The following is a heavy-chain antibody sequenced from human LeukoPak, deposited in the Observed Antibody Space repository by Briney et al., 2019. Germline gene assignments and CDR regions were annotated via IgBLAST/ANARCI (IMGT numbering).Heavy chain of an antibody. D-gene: IGHD3-10*01. Sequence: GGSLRLSCAASGFTVSSNYMSRVRQAPGKGLEWVSVIYSGGSTYYADSVKGRFTISRDNSKNTLYLQMNSLRAEDTAVYYCARLAWFGEFTYYYYGMDVWGQGTTVTVSS. J-gene: IGHJ6*02. CDR1: GFTVSSNY. CDR2: IYSGGST. V-gene: IGHV3-66*04. CDR3: ARLAWFGEFTYYYYGMDV.